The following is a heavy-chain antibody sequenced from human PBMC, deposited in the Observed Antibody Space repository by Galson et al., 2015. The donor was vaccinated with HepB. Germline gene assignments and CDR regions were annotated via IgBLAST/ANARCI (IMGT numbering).Heavy chain of an antibody. D-gene: IGHD3-10*01. CDR3: ARVIYGSGSYYNRRPDY. J-gene: IGHJ4*02. Sequence: SLRLSCAASGFTFSSYWMGWVRQAPGKGLEWVANIKQDGSEKYYVDSVKGRFTISRDNAKNSLYLQMNSLRAEDTAVYYCARVIYGSGSYYNRRPDYWGQGTLVTVSS. V-gene: IGHV3-7*03. CDR1: GFTFSSYW. CDR2: IKQDGSEK.